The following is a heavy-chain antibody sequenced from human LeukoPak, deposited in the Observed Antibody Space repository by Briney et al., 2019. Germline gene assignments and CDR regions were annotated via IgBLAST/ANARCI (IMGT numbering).Heavy chain of an antibody. J-gene: IGHJ6*03. CDR3: AKDSGETDFYNYFYMDV. D-gene: IGHD2/OR15-2a*01. Sequence: GGSLRLSCAASGFTFGTYGMSGVRQGPGKGLEWVSAISSSGSTMYYSDSVKGRFTISRDNSRNTLYLQINSLTAEDTAVYYCAKDSGETDFYNYFYMDVWGKGTTVTVSS. CDR2: ISSSGSTM. V-gene: IGHV3-23*01. CDR1: GFTFGTYG.